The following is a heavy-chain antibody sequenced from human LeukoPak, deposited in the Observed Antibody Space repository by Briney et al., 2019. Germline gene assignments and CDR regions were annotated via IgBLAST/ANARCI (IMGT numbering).Heavy chain of an antibody. CDR3: ARDGRVGADGTILDY. CDR1: GFTFSSHW. D-gene: IGHD6-13*01. CDR2: LNSDGSRT. V-gene: IGHV3-74*01. J-gene: IGHJ4*02. Sequence: SGGSLRLSCAASGFTFSSHWMHWDRQAPGKGLVWVSRLNSDGSRTDYADSVKGRFTISRDNAENTLYLQMNSLRAEDTAVYSCARDGRVGADGTILDYWGQGTLVTVSS.